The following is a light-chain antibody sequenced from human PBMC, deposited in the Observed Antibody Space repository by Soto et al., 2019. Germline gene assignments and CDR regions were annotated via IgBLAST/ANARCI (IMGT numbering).Light chain of an antibody. CDR3: SSYAGSYSWV. J-gene: IGLJ3*02. Sequence: QSVLTQPRSVSGSPGQSVTISCTGTSSDVGGYNYVSWYQQHPGKVPKLVIYDVTKRPSGVPNRFSGSKSGNTASLTISGLQAEDEADYYCSSYAGSYSWVFGGGTQLTVL. V-gene: IGLV2-11*01. CDR1: SSDVGGYNY. CDR2: DVT.